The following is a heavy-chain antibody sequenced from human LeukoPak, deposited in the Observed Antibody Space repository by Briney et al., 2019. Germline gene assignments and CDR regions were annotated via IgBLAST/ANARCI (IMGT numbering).Heavy chain of an antibody. V-gene: IGHV3-7*01. CDR3: ARHTRIVVAGTICQVMDV. D-gene: IGHD6-19*01. CDR2: IRYDRNEK. Sequence: PGGSLRLSCVASGFSFSSYTMSWVRQTPGKGLEWVANIRYDRNEKLFVDSVKGRFTISRDNARNSLYLQMDSLRAEDTAVYYCARHTRIVVAGTICQVMDVWGQGTTVTVSS. CDR1: GFSFSSYT. J-gene: IGHJ6*02.